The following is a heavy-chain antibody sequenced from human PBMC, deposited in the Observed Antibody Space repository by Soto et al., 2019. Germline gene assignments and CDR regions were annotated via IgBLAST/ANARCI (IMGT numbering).Heavy chain of an antibody. CDR1: GYTFTGYY. D-gene: IGHD2-2*01. V-gene: IGHV1-2*04. J-gene: IGHJ4*02. CDR2: INPNSGGT. Sequence: ASVKVSCKASGYTFTGYYMHWVRQAPGQGLEWMGWINPNSGGTNYAQKFQGWVTMTRDTSISTAYMELSRLRSDDTAVYYCARGGIVVVPAPHLFDYWGQRTLVTVSS. CDR3: ARGGIVVVPAPHLFDY.